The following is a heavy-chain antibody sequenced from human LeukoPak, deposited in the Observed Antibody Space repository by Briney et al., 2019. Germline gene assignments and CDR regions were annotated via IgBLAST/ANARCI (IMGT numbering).Heavy chain of an antibody. CDR3: ARDSRLWFGELSHLPTFDY. V-gene: IGHV3-30-3*01. J-gene: IGHJ4*02. CDR1: GFTFSSYA. CDR2: ISYDGSNE. D-gene: IGHD3-10*01. Sequence: GGSLRLSCAASGFTFSSYAMHWVRQAPGKGRGWVAVISYDGSNEYYADSVKGRFTLSRDNSKNTLYLQMNSLRAEDTPVYYCARDSRLWFGELSHLPTFDYWGQGTLVTVSS.